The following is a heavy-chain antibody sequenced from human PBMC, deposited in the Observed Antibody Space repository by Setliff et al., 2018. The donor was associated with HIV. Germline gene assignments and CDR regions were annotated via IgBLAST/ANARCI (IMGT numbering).Heavy chain of an antibody. V-gene: IGHV4-61*09. CDR2: MYTSGST. Sequence: PSETLSLTCTVSGGSISSGTYHWSWIRQPAGKGLEWIGHMYTSGSTKYNPSLKSRVTISVDRSKNQFSLKLRAETAADTAVYYCARGFEGFDSWGQGTLVTVPQ. CDR3: ARGFEGFDS. J-gene: IGHJ4*02. CDR1: GGSISSGTYH. D-gene: IGHD3-3*01.